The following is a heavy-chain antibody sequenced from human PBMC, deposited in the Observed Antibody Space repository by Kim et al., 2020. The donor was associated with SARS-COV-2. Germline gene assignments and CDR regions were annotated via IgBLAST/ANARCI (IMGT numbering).Heavy chain of an antibody. J-gene: IGHJ5*02. CDR2: ISAYNGNT. Sequence: ASVKVSCKASGYTFTSYGISWVRQAPGQGLEWMGWISAYNGNTNYAQKLQGRVTMTTDTSTSTAYMELRSLRSDDTAVYYCAREWDDYGDYRWFDPWGQGTLVTVSS. CDR3: AREWDDYGDYRWFDP. CDR1: GYTFTSYG. V-gene: IGHV1-18*01. D-gene: IGHD4-17*01.